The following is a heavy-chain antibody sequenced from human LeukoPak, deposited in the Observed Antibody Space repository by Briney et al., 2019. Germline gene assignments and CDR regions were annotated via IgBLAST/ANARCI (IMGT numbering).Heavy chain of an antibody. CDR3: ARLSGYYYHYMDV. CDR1: GDSISSGDYY. Sequence: SETLSLTCTVSGDSISSGDYYWSWIRQPAGTGLEWIGRISSSGSTNYNPSLKSRVTISVDTSKNQFSLKLSSVTAADTAVYYCARLSGYYYHYMDVWGKGTTVTVSS. CDR2: ISSSGST. J-gene: IGHJ6*03. D-gene: IGHD3-10*01. V-gene: IGHV4-61*02.